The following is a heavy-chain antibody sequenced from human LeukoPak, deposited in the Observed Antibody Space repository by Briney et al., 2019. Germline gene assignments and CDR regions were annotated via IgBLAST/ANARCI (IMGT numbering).Heavy chain of an antibody. CDR2: ISGSGGST. J-gene: IGHJ6*03. Sequence: GGSLRLSCAASGFTFSSYGMSWVRQAPGKGLEWVSAISGSGGSTYYADSVKGRFTISRDNSKNTLYLQMNSLRAEDTAVYYCAGGDLYDSSGYYYVYYYYYYMDVWGKGTTVTISS. V-gene: IGHV3-23*01. CDR3: AGGDLYDSSGYYYVYYYYYYMDV. CDR1: GFTFSSYG. D-gene: IGHD3-22*01.